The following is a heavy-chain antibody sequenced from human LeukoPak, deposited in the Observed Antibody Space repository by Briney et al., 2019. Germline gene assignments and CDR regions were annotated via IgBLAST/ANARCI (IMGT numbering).Heavy chain of an antibody. CDR2: IYYSGST. V-gene: IGHV4-39*07. J-gene: IGHJ4*02. D-gene: IGHD3-22*01. Sequence: SETLSLTCTVSGGSISSSSYYWGWIPQPPGKGLEWIGSIYYSGSTYYNPSLKSRVTISVDTSKNQFSLKLSSVTAADTAVYYCARVRPAAYDGSGSFDYWGQGTLVTVSS. CDR3: ARVRPAAYDGSGSFDY. CDR1: GGSISSSSYY.